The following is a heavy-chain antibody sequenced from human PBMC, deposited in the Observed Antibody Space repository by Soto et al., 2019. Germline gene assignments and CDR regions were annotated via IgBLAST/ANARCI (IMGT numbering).Heavy chain of an antibody. V-gene: IGHV3-48*02. CDR3: ARSVEGHFDY. J-gene: IGHJ4*02. CDR1: GFRFSIYS. CDR2: ITSDTNTI. D-gene: IGHD6-19*01. Sequence: EVQLVESGGGLVQPGGSLRLSCGASGFRFSIYSMNWVRQAPGKGLEWSAYITSDTNTIKYADSVKGRFTISRDNDKNLVYLQMNSPRDEDTAVYYCARSVEGHFDYWGQGTVVTVSA.